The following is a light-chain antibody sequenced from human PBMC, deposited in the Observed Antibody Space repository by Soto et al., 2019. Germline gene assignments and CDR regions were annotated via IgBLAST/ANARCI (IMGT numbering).Light chain of an antibody. V-gene: IGLV1-40*01. J-gene: IGLJ1*01. CDR2: GNS. Sequence: QSVLTQPPSVSGAPGQRVTLSCTGTSSNIGAGFDVHWYQQLPGTAPKLLIYGNSNRPSGVPDRFSGSKSGTSASLAITGLQAEDEADYYCPSYDSSLSGYVFGIGPKVTVL. CDR1: SSNIGAGFD. CDR3: PSYDSSLSGYV.